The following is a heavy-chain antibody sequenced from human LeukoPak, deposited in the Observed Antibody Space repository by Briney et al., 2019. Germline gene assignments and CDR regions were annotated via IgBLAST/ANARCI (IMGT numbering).Heavy chain of an antibody. V-gene: IGHV3-11*01. D-gene: IGHD3-22*01. CDR2: ISSSGSTI. CDR1: GFTFSDYY. J-gene: IGHJ4*02. CDR3: AREVGYYYDSSGYLDY. Sequence: GGSLRLSCAASGFTFSDYYMSWIRQAPGKGLEWVSYISSSGSTIYYADSVKGRFTISRDNAQNSLYLQMNSLRAEDTAVYYCAREVGYYYDSSGYLDYWGQGTLVTVSS.